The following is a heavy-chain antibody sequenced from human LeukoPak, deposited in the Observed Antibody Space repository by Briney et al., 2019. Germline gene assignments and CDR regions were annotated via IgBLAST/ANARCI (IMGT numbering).Heavy chain of an antibody. D-gene: IGHD6-19*01. V-gene: IGHV4-39*01. CDR1: GGSINSSLYY. CDR3: ARILIAVAGLPYYFDY. J-gene: IGHJ4*02. CDR2: IYYNGAT. Sequence: SETLSLTCTVSGGSINSSLYYWGWIRQPPWKGLEWIGTIYYNGATYYNLSLTSRVTISADTSKNQFSLKLSSVTAADTAVYYCARILIAVAGLPYYFDYWGQGTLVTVSS.